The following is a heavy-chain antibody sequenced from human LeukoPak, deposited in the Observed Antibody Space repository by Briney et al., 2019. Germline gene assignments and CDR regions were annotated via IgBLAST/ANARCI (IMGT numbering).Heavy chain of an antibody. D-gene: IGHD6-13*01. Sequence: SETLSLTCTVSGGSISSYYWSWIRQPPGKGLEWIGYIYTSGNTNYNPSLKSRVTISVDTSKNQFSLKLSSVTAADTAVYYCARVLFGSRYHSFYYYYYMDVWGKGTTVTVSS. V-gene: IGHV4-4*09. J-gene: IGHJ6*03. CDR2: IYTSGNT. CDR3: ARVLFGSRYHSFYYYYYMDV. CDR1: GGSISSYY.